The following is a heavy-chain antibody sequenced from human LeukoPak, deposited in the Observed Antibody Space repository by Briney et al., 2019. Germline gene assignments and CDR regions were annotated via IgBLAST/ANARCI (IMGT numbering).Heavy chain of an antibody. J-gene: IGHJ4*02. CDR1: GFTFSDYY. V-gene: IGHV3-11*04. CDR2: ISGSGSTK. Sequence: PGGSLRLSCAASGFTFSDYYMSWIRQAPGKGLEWVSHISGSGSTKIYADSVKGRFTISRDNSKNTLYLQMSSLRAEDTAVYYCARDSGPPDHHTDYWGQGTLVTVSS. CDR3: ARDSGPPDHHTDY.